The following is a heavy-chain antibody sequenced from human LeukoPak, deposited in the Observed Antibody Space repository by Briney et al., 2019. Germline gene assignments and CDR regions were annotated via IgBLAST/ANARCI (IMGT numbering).Heavy chain of an antibody. V-gene: IGHV4-4*07. CDR2: IYTSGST. CDR3: ARGSSNDGPHGYQLLFRGAFDI. CDR1: GGSISSYY. Sequence: SETLSLTCTVSGGSISSYYWSWIRQPAGKGLEWIGRIYTSGSTNYNPSLKSRVTMSVDTSKNQFSLKLSSVTAADTAVYYCARGSSNDGPHGYQLLFRGAFDIWGQGTMVTVSS. D-gene: IGHD2-2*01. J-gene: IGHJ3*02.